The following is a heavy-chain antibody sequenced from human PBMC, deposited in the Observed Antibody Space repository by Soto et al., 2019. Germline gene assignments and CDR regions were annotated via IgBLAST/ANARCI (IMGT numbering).Heavy chain of an antibody. CDR2: IKSKTDGGTT. D-gene: IGHD4-4*01. Sequence: GGSLRLSCAASGFTFSNAWMSWVRQAPGKGLEWVGRIKSKTDGGTTDNAAPVKGRFTISREDSKNTLYLQMNSLKTEDTAVYYCTTDSSTTGTTADYWGQGTLVTVSS. CDR3: TTDSSTTGTTADY. CDR1: GFTFSNAW. V-gene: IGHV3-15*01. J-gene: IGHJ4*02.